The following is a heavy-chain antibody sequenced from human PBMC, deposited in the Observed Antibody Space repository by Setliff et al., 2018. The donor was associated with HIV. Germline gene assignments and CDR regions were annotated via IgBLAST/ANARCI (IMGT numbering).Heavy chain of an antibody. Sequence: GASVKVSCKTSGDTFTSYDINWVRQAAGHGLEWMGWMTPYSGNTGYAQKFQGRVSMTRDTSISTAYMELNSLTSDDTAVYYCARGRHSGTYEAFDIWGPGTMVTVSS. CDR1: GDTFTSYD. CDR2: MTPYSGNT. D-gene: IGHD1-26*01. J-gene: IGHJ3*02. CDR3: ARGRHSGTYEAFDI. V-gene: IGHV1-8*02.